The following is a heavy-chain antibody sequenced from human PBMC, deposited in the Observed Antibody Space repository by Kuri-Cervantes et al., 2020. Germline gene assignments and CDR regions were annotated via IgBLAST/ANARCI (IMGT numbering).Heavy chain of an antibody. CDR2: ISSSGSTI. D-gene: IGHD2-21*02. J-gene: IGHJ6*02. CDR3: ARGRVATDTSFYYGLDV. V-gene: IGHV3-11*04. Sequence: GESLKISCAASGFTFSDYYMSWIRQAPGKGLEWVSYISSSGSTIYYADSVKGRFTISRDNARESLFLEMNSLRVEDTAVYYCARGRVATDTSFYYGLDVWGRGTTVTVSS. CDR1: GFTFSDYY.